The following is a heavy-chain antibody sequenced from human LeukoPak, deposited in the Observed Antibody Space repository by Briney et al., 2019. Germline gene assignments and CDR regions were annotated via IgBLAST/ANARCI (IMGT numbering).Heavy chain of an antibody. V-gene: IGHV1-8*01. Sequence: ASVKVSCKTSGYTFTNYNINWVRQATGRGLEWMGWMNPKNGNTGYTQKFQGRVTMTRNTSISTAYMELSSLRSEDTAVYYCARGKKGKGQVTAPYYFHYWGQGTLVTVSS. J-gene: IGHJ4*02. D-gene: IGHD3-10*01. CDR1: GYTFTNYN. CDR3: ARGKKGKGQVTAPYYFHY. CDR2: MNPKNGNT.